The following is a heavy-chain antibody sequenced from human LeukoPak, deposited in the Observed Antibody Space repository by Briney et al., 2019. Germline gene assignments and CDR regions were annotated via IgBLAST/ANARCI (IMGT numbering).Heavy chain of an antibody. V-gene: IGHV4-59*08. D-gene: IGHD2-2*01. CDR1: GGSISSYY. J-gene: IGHJ3*02. CDR3: AKTLYCSSTSCLSAFDI. CDR2: IYYSGST. Sequence: SETLSLTCTVSGGSISSYYWSWIRQPPGKGLEWIGYIYYSGSTNYNPSLKSRVTISVDTSKNQFSLKLSSVTAADTAVYYCAKTLYCSSTSCLSAFDIWGQGTMVTVSS.